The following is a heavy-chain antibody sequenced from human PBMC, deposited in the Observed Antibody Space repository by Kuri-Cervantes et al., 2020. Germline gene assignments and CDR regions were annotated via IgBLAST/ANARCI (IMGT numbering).Heavy chain of an antibody. D-gene: IGHD1-26*01. V-gene: IGHV3-30-3*01. Sequence: GESLKISCAASGFTFSSYAMHWVRQAPGKGLEWVAVISYDGSNKYYADSVKGRFTISRDNSKNTLYPQMNSLRAEDTAVYYCARGALYSGSYYEGYWGQGTLVTVSS. CDR3: ARGALYSGSYYEGY. CDR2: ISYDGSNK. J-gene: IGHJ4*02. CDR1: GFTFSSYA.